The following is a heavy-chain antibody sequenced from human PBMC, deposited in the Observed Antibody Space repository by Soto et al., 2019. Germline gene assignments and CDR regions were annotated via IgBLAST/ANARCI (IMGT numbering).Heavy chain of an antibody. J-gene: IGHJ4*02. D-gene: IGHD6-13*01. V-gene: IGHV3-23*01. CDR1: GFTFSSYA. CDR3: TKDMLVAAGSLFDY. CDR2: ISSSGDST. Sequence: SCKASGFTFSSYAMSWVRPAPGKGLDCVSTISSSGDSTYSADSVKGRFTISRDNYKNTLYLQMNSLRDEDTAVYYCTKDMLVAAGSLFDYWGQGTLVTVSS.